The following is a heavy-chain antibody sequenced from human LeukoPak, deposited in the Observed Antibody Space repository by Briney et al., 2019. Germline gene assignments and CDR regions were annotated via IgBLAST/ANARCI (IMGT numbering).Heavy chain of an antibody. CDR2: ISGSGGST. Sequence: PGGSLRLSCAASGFPFSDHYMSWIRQAPGKGLEWVSAISGSGGSTYYADSVKGRFTISRDNSKNTLYLQMNSLRAEDTAVYYCAKEQYAYFDYWGQGTLVTVSS. J-gene: IGHJ4*02. D-gene: IGHD2-2*01. CDR1: GFPFSDHY. CDR3: AKEQYAYFDY. V-gene: IGHV3-23*01.